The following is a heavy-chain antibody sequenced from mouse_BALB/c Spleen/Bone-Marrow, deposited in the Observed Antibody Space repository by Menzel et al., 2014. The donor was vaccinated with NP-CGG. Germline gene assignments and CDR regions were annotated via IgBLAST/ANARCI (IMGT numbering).Heavy chain of an antibody. CDR3: ASYYYGSSRFAY. D-gene: IGHD1-1*01. CDR2: IDPANGNT. Sequence: VQLQQSGAELVKPGASVKLSCTASGFNIXDTYMHWVKQRPEQGLEWIGRIDPANGNTKYDPKFQGKATITADTSSNTAYLQLISLTSYDAAVYYCASYYYGSSRFAYWGQGTLVTVSA. CDR1: GFNIXDTY. V-gene: IGHV14-3*02. J-gene: IGHJ3*01.